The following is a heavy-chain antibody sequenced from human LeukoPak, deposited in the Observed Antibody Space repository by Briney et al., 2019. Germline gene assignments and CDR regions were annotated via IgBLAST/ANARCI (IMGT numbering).Heavy chain of an antibody. V-gene: IGHV1-18*01. J-gene: IGHJ4*02. CDR2: ISAYNGNT. CDR1: GYTFTNYG. Sequence: ASVKVSCTASGYTFTNYGISWVRQAPGQGLEWMGWISAYNGNTYYAQKFQGRVTMTTDTSTSTAYMELRSLRSDDTAVYYCARDRYYYDSSDYYFFDYWGQGTLVTVSS. D-gene: IGHD3-22*01. CDR3: ARDRYYYDSSDYYFFDY.